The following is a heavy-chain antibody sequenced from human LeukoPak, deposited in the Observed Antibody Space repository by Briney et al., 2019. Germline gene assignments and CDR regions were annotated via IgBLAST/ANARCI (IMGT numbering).Heavy chain of an antibody. CDR2: IYSNNIT. J-gene: IGHJ4*02. D-gene: IGHD3-22*01. Sequence: AGGSLRLSCAASGFIVNNNYMTWVRQAPGKGLEWVSVIYSNNITYYADSVKGRFTISRDSSKNTLYLQMSSLRAEDTAVYYCARGISVMIVAPGYWGQGTLVTVSS. CDR3: ARGISVMIVAPGY. V-gene: IGHV3-53*01. CDR1: GFIVNNNY.